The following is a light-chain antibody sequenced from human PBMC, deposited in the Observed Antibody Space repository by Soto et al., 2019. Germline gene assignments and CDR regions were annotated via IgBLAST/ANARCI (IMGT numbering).Light chain of an antibody. J-gene: IGLJ1*01. V-gene: IGLV2-14*01. CDR3: SSYTSSSTYV. Sequence: QSALTQPASVSGYPGQSITIACTGTSSDVGGYNYVSWYQQYPGKAPRLVISDVSNRPSGVSNRFSGSKSGNSASLTISGLQAEDEADYYCSSYTSSSTYVFGTGTQLTVL. CDR1: SSDVGGYNY. CDR2: DVS.